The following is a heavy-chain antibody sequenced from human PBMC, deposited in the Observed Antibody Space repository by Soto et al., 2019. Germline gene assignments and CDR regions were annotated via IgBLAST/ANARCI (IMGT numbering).Heavy chain of an antibody. D-gene: IGHD1-7*01. CDR2: INPNSGGT. Sequence: ASVKASCKASGYTFTGYYMHWVRQAPGQGLEWMGWINPNSGGTNYAQKFQGWVTMTRDTSISTAYMELSRLRSDDTAVYYCAREAGTRRGLDAFDIWGQGTMVTVSS. J-gene: IGHJ3*02. V-gene: IGHV1-2*04. CDR3: AREAGTRRGLDAFDI. CDR1: GYTFTGYY.